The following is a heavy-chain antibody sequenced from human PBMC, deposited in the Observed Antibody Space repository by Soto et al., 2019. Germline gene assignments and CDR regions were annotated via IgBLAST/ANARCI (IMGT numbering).Heavy chain of an antibody. CDR3: AREAYCTNGVCSYWYFDL. V-gene: IGHV1-46*01. CDR1: GYTFTSYY. Sequence: QVQLVQSGAEVKKPGASVKVSCKASGYTFTSYYMYWVRQAPGQGLEWMGIINPSGGSTSYAQKFQCRVTMTRDTSASTVYMELSSLRSEDTAVYYCAREAYCTNGVCSYWYFDLWGRGTLVTVSS. J-gene: IGHJ2*01. CDR2: INPSGGST. D-gene: IGHD2-8*01.